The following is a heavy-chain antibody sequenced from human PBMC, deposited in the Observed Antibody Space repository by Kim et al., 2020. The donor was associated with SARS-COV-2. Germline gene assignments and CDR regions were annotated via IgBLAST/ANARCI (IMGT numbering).Heavy chain of an antibody. CDR1: GFTFSNYN. Sequence: GGSLRLSCAASGFTFSNYNMNWVRQAPGKGLEWVSYISSSSGTTYYADSVKGRFTTSRDNAKNSLYLQMSSLRDEDTAVYYCARPSDYCGGDCYSPDYWGQGTLVTVSS. J-gene: IGHJ4*02. CDR3: ARPSDYCGGDCYSPDY. D-gene: IGHD2-21*02. V-gene: IGHV3-48*02. CDR2: ISSSSGTT.